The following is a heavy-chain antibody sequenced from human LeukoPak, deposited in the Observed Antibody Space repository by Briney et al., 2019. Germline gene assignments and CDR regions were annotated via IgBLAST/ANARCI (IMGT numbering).Heavy chain of an antibody. Sequence: PGGSLRLSCATSGFNFDRYTIHWVRQGPGKGLEWVSLAGWAGGTTFYSDSVRGRFTISRDSGRKSVYLQMNSLTTDDTAFYFCAKELDTMFFDYWGQGALVTVSS. CDR1: GFNFDRYT. D-gene: IGHD3-10*02. J-gene: IGHJ4*02. CDR3: AKELDTMFFDY. V-gene: IGHV3-43*01. CDR2: AGWAGGTT.